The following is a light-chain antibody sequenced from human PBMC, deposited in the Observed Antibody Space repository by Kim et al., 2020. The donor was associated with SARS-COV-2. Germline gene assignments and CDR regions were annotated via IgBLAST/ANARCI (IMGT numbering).Light chain of an antibody. CDR2: DAS. CDR1: QSVSNT. Sequence: EVLMTQSPAILSVSPGERATLSCRASQSVSNTLAWYQRKPGQPPRLLIYDASTRATGVPARFSGSGSGTEFTLSISSLQSEDFAVYYCQQYNNWPITFGQGTRLEIK. V-gene: IGKV3-15*01. J-gene: IGKJ5*01. CDR3: QQYNNWPIT.